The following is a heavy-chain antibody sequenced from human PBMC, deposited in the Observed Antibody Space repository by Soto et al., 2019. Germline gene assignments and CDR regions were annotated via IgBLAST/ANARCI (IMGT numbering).Heavy chain of an antibody. J-gene: IGHJ5*02. D-gene: IGHD5-18*01. CDR2: IIPIFGTA. CDR1: GGTFSSSA. Sequence: QVQLVQSGAEVKKPGYSVKVSCTASGGTFSSSAISWVRQAPGHGLEWMGGIIPIFGTANYAQKFQSRVTITADESTSPAYMERSSLRSEDTAVYYCARVLRGYSYGYRGWFDPWGQGTLVTVSS. CDR3: ARVLRGYSYGYRGWFDP. V-gene: IGHV1-69*01.